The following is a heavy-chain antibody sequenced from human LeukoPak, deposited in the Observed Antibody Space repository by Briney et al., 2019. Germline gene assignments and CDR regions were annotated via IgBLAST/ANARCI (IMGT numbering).Heavy chain of an antibody. CDR3: ARRLARPGYFDY. J-gene: IGHJ4*02. CDR2: IYYSGRD. CDR1: GCSISSSSYY. Sequence: SETLSLTXTVSGCSISSSSYYWGWIRQPPGKGLEWIGSIYYSGRDYYNSSLKSRVTICVDTSNNQFSLKLISLTAADPALYYCARRLARPGYFDYWGQGTLVSVSS. V-gene: IGHV4-39*01. D-gene: IGHD3-9*01.